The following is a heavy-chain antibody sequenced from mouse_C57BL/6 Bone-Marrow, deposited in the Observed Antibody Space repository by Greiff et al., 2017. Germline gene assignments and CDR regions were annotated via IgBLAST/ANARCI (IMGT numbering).Heavy chain of an antibody. D-gene: IGHD2-4*01. CDR3: ARSRSGLRWFAY. V-gene: IGHV5-9*01. CDR2: ISGGGGNT. J-gene: IGHJ3*01. CDR1: GFTFSSYT. Sequence: EVQLVESGGGLVKPGGSLKLSCAASGFTFSSYTMSWVRQTPEQRLEWVATISGGGGNTYYPDSVKGRFTISRDNAKNTLYLQMSSLRSEDTALYYCARSRSGLRWFAYWGQGTLVTVSA.